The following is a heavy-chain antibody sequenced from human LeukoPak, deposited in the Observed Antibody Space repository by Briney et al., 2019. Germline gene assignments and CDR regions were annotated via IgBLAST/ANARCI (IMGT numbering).Heavy chain of an antibody. D-gene: IGHD6-13*01. Sequence: SETLSLTCTVSGGSISSYYWSWIRQPPGKGLEWIGYIYYSGSTDYNPSLKSRVTISVDTSKNQFSLKLSSVTAADTAVYYCARVALSSSWFFDYWGQGTLVTVSS. V-gene: IGHV4-59*01. CDR2: IYYSGST. CDR3: ARVALSSSWFFDY. CDR1: GGSISSYY. J-gene: IGHJ4*02.